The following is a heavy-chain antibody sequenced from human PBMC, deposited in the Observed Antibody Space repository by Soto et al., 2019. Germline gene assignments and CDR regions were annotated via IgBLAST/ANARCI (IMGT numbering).Heavy chain of an antibody. CDR2: IYYSGST. V-gene: IGHV4-59*01. CDR3: ARNGAYGDYEDYYYYYYMDV. Sequence: PSETLSLTCTVSGGSISSYYWSWIRQPPGKGLEWIGYIYYSGSTNYNPSLKSRVTISVDTSKNQFSLKLSSVTAADTAVYYCARNGAYGDYEDYYYYYYMDVWGKGTTVTVSS. J-gene: IGHJ6*03. D-gene: IGHD4-17*01. CDR1: GGSISSYY.